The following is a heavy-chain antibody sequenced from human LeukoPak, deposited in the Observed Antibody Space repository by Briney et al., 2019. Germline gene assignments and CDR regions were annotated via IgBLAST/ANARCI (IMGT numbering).Heavy chain of an antibody. D-gene: IGHD3-10*01. CDR1: GYSFTSYW. CDR3: ARAYYYGSGSYPDWFDP. V-gene: IGHV5-51*01. CDR2: IYPGDSDT. J-gene: IGHJ5*02. Sequence: GESLKISCKGSGYSFTSYWIGWVRQLPGKGLEWMEIIYPGDSDTRYSPSFQGQVTISADKSISTAYLQWSSLKASDTAMYYCARAYYYGSGSYPDWFDPWGQGTLVTVSS.